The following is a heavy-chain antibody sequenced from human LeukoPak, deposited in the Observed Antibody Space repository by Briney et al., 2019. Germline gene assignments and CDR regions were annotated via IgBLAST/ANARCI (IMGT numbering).Heavy chain of an antibody. CDR1: GFTFSSYS. CDR2: ISSSSSYI. Sequence: AGSLRLSCAASGFTFSSYSMNWDRQAPGKGLEWVSSISSSSSYIYYADSVKGRFTISRDNAKNSLYLQMNSLRAEDTAVYYCARGKLELLGYYYGMDVWGQGTTVTVSS. CDR3: ARGKLELLGYYYGMDV. V-gene: IGHV3-21*01. D-gene: IGHD1-7*01. J-gene: IGHJ6*02.